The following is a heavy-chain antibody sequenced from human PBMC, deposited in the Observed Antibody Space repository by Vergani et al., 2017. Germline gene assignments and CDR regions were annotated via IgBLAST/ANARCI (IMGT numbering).Heavy chain of an antibody. CDR3: ARKIMVRGEENWFDP. D-gene: IGHD3-10*01. CDR1: GGTFSSYA. Sequence: QVQLVQSGAEVKKPGSSVKLSCKASGGTFSSYAISWVRQAPGQGLEWMGWISAYNGNTNYAQKLQGRVTMTTDTSTSTAYMELRSLRSDDTAVYYCARKIMVRGEENWFDPWSQGTLVTVSS. V-gene: IGHV1-18*01. CDR2: ISAYNGNT. J-gene: IGHJ5*02.